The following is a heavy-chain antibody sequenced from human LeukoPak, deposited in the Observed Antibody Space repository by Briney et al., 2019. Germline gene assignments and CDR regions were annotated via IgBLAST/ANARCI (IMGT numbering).Heavy chain of an antibody. D-gene: IGHD2-2*01. J-gene: IGHJ5*02. V-gene: IGHV4-4*07. CDR3: ARRVYGVPAATHNWFGL. Sequence: SETLSLTCTVSGGSISSYYWSWIRQPAGKGLEWIGRIYTSGSTNYNPSLKSRVTMSVDTSKNQFSLKLSSVTAADTAVYYCARRVYGVPAATHNWFGLWGQGNLVTVSS. CDR2: IYTSGST. CDR1: GGSISSYY.